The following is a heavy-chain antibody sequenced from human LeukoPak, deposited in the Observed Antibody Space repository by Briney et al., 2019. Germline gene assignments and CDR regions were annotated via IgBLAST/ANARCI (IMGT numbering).Heavy chain of an antibody. CDR2: SLYRGRI. V-gene: IGHV4-61*03. J-gene: IGHJ5*02. D-gene: IGHD3-10*01. Sequence: SETLSLTHTVSSDSDSSPSYHGTSVRQPPGKGVEYIGDSLYRGRIDYKPSLQSRATISLDTSTNHFSLSLRPVTAADTAVYYRVGLGAGESGRGPWGQGTLVTVSS. CDR1: SDSDSSPSYH. CDR3: VGLGAGESGRGP.